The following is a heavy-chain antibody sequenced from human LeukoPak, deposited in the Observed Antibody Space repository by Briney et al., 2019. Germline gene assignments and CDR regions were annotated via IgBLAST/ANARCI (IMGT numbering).Heavy chain of an antibody. V-gene: IGHV3-30*02. CDR2: IRYDGGNE. D-gene: IGHD6-19*01. Sequence: GGSLRLSCAASGFTFSSYGIHWVRQAPGKGLEWVAFIRYDGGNEYYADSVKGRFTISRDNSKNMLYLQMNSLRAEDTAVYYCANEVYNSGWNFDYWGQGTLVTVAS. CDR1: GFTFSSYG. CDR3: ANEVYNSGWNFDY. J-gene: IGHJ4*02.